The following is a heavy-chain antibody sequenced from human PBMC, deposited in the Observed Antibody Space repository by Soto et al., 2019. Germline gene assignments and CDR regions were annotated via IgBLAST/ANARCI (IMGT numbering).Heavy chain of an antibody. CDR2: ISYDGSNK. D-gene: IGHD3-16*02. V-gene: IGHV3-30-3*01. CDR1: GFTFSSYA. J-gene: IGHJ6*01. Sequence: QVQLVESGGGVVQPGRSLRLSCAASGFTFSSYAMHWVRQAPGKGLEWVAVISYDGSNKYYADSMKGRFTISRDNSKNTLYLQMNSLRAEDTAVYYCARDRVITFGGVIVPYYYYYGMDVW. CDR3: ARDRVITFGGVIVPYYYYYGMDV.